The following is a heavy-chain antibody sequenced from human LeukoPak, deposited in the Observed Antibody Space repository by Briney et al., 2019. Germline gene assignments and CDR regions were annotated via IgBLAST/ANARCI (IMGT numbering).Heavy chain of an antibody. J-gene: IGHJ5*02. D-gene: IGHD3-3*01. CDR1: GGTFSSYA. V-gene: IGHV1-69*01. Sequence: ASVKVSCKASGGTFSSYAISWVRQAPGQGLEWMGGINPIFGTANYAQKFQGRVTITADESTSTAYMELSSLRSEDTAVYYCAREHDFWSGYNNWFDPWGQGTLVTVSS. CDR3: AREHDFWSGYNNWFDP. CDR2: INPIFGTA.